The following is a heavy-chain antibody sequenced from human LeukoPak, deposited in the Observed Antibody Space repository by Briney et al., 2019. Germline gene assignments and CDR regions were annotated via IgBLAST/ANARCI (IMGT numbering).Heavy chain of an antibody. V-gene: IGHV4-30-2*01. J-gene: IGHJ6*02. CDR1: GGSISSGGYS. Sequence: SQTLSLTCAVSGGSISSGGYSWSWIRQPPGKGLEWIGYIYHSGSTYYNPSLKSRVTISVDRSKNQFSLKLSSVTAADTAVYYCARDNWNYRSSMDVWGQGTTVTVSS. D-gene: IGHD1-7*01. CDR2: IYHSGST. CDR3: ARDNWNYRSSMDV.